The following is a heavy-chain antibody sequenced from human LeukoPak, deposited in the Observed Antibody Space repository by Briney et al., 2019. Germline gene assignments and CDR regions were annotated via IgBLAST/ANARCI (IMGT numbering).Heavy chain of an antibody. V-gene: IGHV4-59*01. CDR2: IFYSGST. D-gene: IGHD2-15*01. J-gene: IGHJ4*02. Sequence: SETLSLTCTVSGGSISNYYWSWIRQPPGKGLEWIGYIFYSGSTNYNPSLESRVSLSVDTSKNQFSLILTSVTAADTALYYCARDGLYCSGGRCSPYYFDLWGQATLVTVSS. CDR1: GGSISNYY. CDR3: ARDGLYCSGGRCSPYYFDL.